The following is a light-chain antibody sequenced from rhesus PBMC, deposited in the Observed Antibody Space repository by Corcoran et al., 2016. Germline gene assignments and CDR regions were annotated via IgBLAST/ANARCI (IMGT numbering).Light chain of an antibody. CDR2: GAS. V-gene: IGKV3S9*01. J-gene: IGKJ1*01. CDR3: QQYNDWWT. CDR1: QTINNY. Sequence: EIVMTQSPATLSLSPGERATLSCRASQTINNYVAWYKQKPEQAPRLLIYGASSRANGIPDRFSGRGSGTDFMLTSSSLEPEEVGIYYCQQYNDWWTFGQGTKVDIK.